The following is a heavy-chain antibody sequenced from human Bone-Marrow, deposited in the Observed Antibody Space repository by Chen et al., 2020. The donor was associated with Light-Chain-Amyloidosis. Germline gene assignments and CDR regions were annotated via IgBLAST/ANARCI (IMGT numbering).Heavy chain of an antibody. CDR2: ISPDGKTT. CDR1: EFTFSSYW. V-gene: IGHV3-74*01. CDR3: LGGTSGGYGLFDQ. Sequence: EVRVVESGGGLVQPGGSLRLSCAASEFTFSSYWMHWVRQTPGKGLVGVSRISPDGKTTYYSDSVKGRFTISRDNAKNTLFLQMNSLRVEDTAVYFCLGGTSGGYGLFDQWGQGHLVTVSS. D-gene: IGHD1-26*01. J-gene: IGHJ4*02.